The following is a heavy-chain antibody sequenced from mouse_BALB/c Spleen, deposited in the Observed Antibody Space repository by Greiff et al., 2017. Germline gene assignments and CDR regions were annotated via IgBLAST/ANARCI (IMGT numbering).Heavy chain of an antibody. CDR1: GFNIKDTY. J-gene: IGHJ4*01. V-gene: IGHV14-3*02. D-gene: IGHD1-2*01. CDR3: ARILRLRAMDY. Sequence: EVKLQESGAELVKPGASVKLSCTASGFNIKDTYMHWVKQRPEQGLEWIGRIDPANGNTKYDPKFQGKATITADTSSNTAYLQLSSLTSEDTAVYYCARILRLRAMDYWGQGTSVTVSS. CDR2: IDPANGNT.